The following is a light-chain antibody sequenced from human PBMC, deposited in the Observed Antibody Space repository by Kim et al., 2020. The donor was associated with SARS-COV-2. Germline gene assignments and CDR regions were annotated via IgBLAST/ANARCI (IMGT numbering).Light chain of an antibody. CDR1: QGISNW. CDR2: GAS. CDR3: QQSDSFPIT. Sequence: DIQMTQSPSSVSASVGDRVTITCRASQGISNWLAWYQQKPGKAPKLLIYGASSLQSGVPSRFSGSGSGTDFTLTISSLRPEDFATYYCQQSDSFPITFGQGTRLEIK. V-gene: IGKV1-12*01. J-gene: IGKJ5*01.